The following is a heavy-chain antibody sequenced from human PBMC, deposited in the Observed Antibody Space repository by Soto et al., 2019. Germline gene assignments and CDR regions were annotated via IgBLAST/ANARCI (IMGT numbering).Heavy chain of an antibody. V-gene: IGHV6-1*01. CDR2: TYYRSKWYN. J-gene: IGHJ4*02. D-gene: IGHD2-8*01. CDR3: ARGFSWDLYYCFDY. CDR1: GDSVSSNSAA. Sequence: SQTLSLTCAISGDSVSSNSAAWNWIRQSPSRGLEWLGRTYYRSKWYNDYAVSVKSRITINPDTSKNQVSLQLNSVTPEDTAVYCCARGFSWDLYYCFDYWGQGTLVTVSS.